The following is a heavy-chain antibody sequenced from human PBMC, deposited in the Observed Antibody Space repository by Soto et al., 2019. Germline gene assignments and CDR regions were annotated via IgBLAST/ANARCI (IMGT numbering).Heavy chain of an antibody. CDR2: IYQTGKT. CDR3: ARDGSSTANWIDP. D-gene: IGHD2-2*01. J-gene: IGHJ5*02. V-gene: IGHV4-31*02. CDR1: GDAINIGGYY. Sequence: SEDRSLTCSSSGDAINIGGYYLTWIRQHPGKGLEWIVYIYQTGKTYYDPSLESRVTMSVDTSKKQYSLKLASVTAADTAVYYCARDGSSTANWIDPWGQGTMVTVSS.